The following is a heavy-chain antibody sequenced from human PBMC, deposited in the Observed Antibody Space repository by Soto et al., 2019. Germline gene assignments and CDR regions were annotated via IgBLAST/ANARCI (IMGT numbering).Heavy chain of an antibody. D-gene: IGHD3-10*01. Sequence: GGSLRLSCAASGFTVSSNYMSWVRQAPGKGLEWVSVIYSGGSTYYADSVKGRFTISRDNSKNTLYLQMNSLRAEDTAVYYCAKDSYGSGTDYFYGMDVRGQGTTVTVSS. CDR1: GFTVSSNY. CDR2: IYSGGST. V-gene: IGHV3-53*01. CDR3: AKDSYGSGTDYFYGMDV. J-gene: IGHJ6*02.